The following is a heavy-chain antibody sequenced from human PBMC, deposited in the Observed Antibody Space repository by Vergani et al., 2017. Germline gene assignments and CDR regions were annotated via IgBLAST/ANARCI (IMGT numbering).Heavy chain of an antibody. Sequence: EVQLVESGGGLVQPGGSLRLSCAASGFTFSSYSMNWVRQAPGKGLEWVSYISSSSSTIYYADSVKGRFTISRDNAKNSLYLQMNSLRAEDTAVYYCASLQVVVIDYWFDPWGQGTLVTVSS. CDR2: ISSSSSTI. CDR1: GFTFSSYS. V-gene: IGHV3-48*01. CDR3: ASLQVVVIDYWFDP. J-gene: IGHJ5*02. D-gene: IGHD3-22*01.